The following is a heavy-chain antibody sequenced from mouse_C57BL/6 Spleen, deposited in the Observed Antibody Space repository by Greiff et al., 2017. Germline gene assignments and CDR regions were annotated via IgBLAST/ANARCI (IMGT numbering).Heavy chain of an antibody. CDR3: AKSPNYYGSSDAMDY. CDR2: IWRGGST. D-gene: IGHD1-1*01. CDR1: GFSLTSNG. Sequence: QVQLTESGPGLVPPSQSLSITCTVSGFSLTSNGVHWVRQSPGKGLEWLGVIWRGGSTDYNAAFMSRMSITKDNSKSEVFFKMNSLQADDTAIYYCAKSPNYYGSSDAMDYWGQGTSVTVSS. J-gene: IGHJ4*01. V-gene: IGHV2-5*01.